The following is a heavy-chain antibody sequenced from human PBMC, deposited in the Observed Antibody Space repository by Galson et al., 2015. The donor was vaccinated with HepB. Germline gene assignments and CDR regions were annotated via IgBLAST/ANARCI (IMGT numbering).Heavy chain of an antibody. Sequence: SVKVSCKASGYTFSRYYMHWVRQAPGQGLEWMGIINPSGGSTSYAQKFQGRVTMTRDTSTSTVYMELSSLRSEDTAVYYCARDYRDRGYDFWSGSYYFGYWGQGTLVTVSS. V-gene: IGHV1-46*01. D-gene: IGHD3-3*01. CDR1: GYTFSRYY. J-gene: IGHJ4*02. CDR2: INPSGGST. CDR3: ARDYRDRGYDFWSGSYYFGY.